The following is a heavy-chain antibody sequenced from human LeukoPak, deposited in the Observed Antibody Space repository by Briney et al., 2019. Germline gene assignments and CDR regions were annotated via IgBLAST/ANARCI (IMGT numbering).Heavy chain of an antibody. D-gene: IGHD6-19*01. J-gene: IGHJ4*02. V-gene: IGHV3-7*01. CDR3: ARGLYSSGWYEGSFDY. CDR2: IKQDGSEK. CDR1: GFTFSSYW. Sequence: GGSLRLSCAASGFTFSSYWMSWVRQAPGKGLEWVTNIKQDGSEKCYVASVKGRFTISRDNAKNSLYLQMNSLRAEDTAVYYCARGLYSSGWYEGSFDYWGQGTLVTVSS.